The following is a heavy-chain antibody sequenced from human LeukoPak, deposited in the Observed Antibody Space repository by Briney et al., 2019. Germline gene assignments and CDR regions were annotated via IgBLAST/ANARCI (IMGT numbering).Heavy chain of an antibody. CDR2: IKKDGSEK. D-gene: IGHD3-10*01. V-gene: IGHV3-7*03. Sequence: GGSLRLSCGASGFTFDDYWMSWVRQAPGKGLEWVANIKKDGSEKYYVDSVKGRFTISRDNAKNSLYLQMNSLRAEDTALYYCAKDGITMVRGVISYYYYYMDVWGKGTTVTISS. CDR3: AKDGITMVRGVISYYYYYMDV. CDR1: GFTFDDYW. J-gene: IGHJ6*03.